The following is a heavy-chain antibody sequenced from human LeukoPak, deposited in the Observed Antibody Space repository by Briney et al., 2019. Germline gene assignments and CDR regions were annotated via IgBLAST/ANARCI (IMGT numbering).Heavy chain of an antibody. J-gene: IGHJ3*01. CDR2: INTNTGNP. V-gene: IGHV7-4-1*02. Sequence: ASVKVSCKASGYTFTNYAMNWVRQAPGQRLEWMGWINTNTGNPTYAQGFAGRFVFSLDTSVSTAYLQIRGLKGEDTAVYYCSREKPAYAFDVWGQGTLVTVSS. CDR1: GYTFTNYA. CDR3: SREKPAYAFDV.